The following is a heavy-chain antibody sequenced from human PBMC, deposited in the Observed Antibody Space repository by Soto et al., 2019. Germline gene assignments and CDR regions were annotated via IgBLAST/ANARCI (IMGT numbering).Heavy chain of an antibody. CDR1: GYTFTSYG. J-gene: IGHJ4*02. Sequence: QVQLVQSGAEVKKPGASVKVSCKASGYTFTSYGISWVRQAPGQGLEWMGWISAYNGNTNYAQKLQGRVTMTTDTSTTTAYMEKRSLISDDTAVYYCATVIASAVAFDYWGQGTLVTVSS. CDR3: ATVIASAVAFDY. V-gene: IGHV1-18*01. CDR2: ISAYNGNT. D-gene: IGHD6-13*01.